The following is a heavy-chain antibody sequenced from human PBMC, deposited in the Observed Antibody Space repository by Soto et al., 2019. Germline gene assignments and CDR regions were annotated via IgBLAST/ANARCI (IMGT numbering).Heavy chain of an antibody. D-gene: IGHD3-22*01. J-gene: IGHJ4*02. CDR3: ARQAYYDSSGYLDY. CDR2: IYYSGST. CDR1: GGSISSSSYY. Sequence: SETLSLTCTVSGGSISSSSYYWGWIRQPPGKGLEWIGSIYYSGSTYYNPSLKSRVTISVDTSKNQFSLKLSSVTAADTAVYYCARQAYYDSSGYLDYWGQGTLVTVSS. V-gene: IGHV4-39*01.